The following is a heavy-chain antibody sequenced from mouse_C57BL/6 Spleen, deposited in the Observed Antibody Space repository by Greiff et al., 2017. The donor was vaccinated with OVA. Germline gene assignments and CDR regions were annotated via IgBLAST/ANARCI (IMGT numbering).Heavy chain of an antibody. CDR2: INYDGSST. D-gene: IGHD1-1*01. J-gene: IGHJ3*01. CDR1: GFTFSDYY. CDR3: ARGHYYGSSYEFAY. V-gene: IGHV5-16*01. Sequence: EVQLVESEGGLVQPGSSMKLSCTASGFTFSDYYMAWVRQVPEKGLEWVANINYDGSSTYYLDSLKSRFIISRDNAKNILYLQMSSLKSEDTATYYCARGHYYGSSYEFAYWGQGTLVTVSA.